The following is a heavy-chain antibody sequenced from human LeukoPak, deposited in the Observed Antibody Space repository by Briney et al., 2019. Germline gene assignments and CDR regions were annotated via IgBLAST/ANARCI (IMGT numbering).Heavy chain of an antibody. CDR1: GGSISSSSYY. J-gene: IGHJ4*02. CDR3: AGAGDTYYYDSSGPCDY. CDR2: MYYSGST. V-gene: IGHV4-39*01. Sequence: SETLSLTCTVSGGSISSSSYYWGWIRQPPGKGLEWVGIMYYSGSTYYNPSLKSRVTIPVDTSKNQLSLKLSSVTAADTAVYYCAGAGDTYYYDSSGPCDYWGQGTLVTVSS. D-gene: IGHD3-22*01.